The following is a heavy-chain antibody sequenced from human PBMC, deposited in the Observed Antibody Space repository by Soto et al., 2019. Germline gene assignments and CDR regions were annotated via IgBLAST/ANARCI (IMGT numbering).Heavy chain of an antibody. D-gene: IGHD3-10*01. CDR3: AAPYGSGSYYNGFDY. CDR1: GYTFTNFG. Sequence: QVQLVQSGVEVKKPGASVKVSCKASGYTFTNFGISWVRQAPGQGLEWMGWISAYNGNTNYAQKFQGRVTITADESTSTAYMELSSLRSEDTAVYYCAAPYGSGSYYNGFDYWGQGTLVTVSS. V-gene: IGHV1-18*01. CDR2: ISAYNGNT. J-gene: IGHJ4*02.